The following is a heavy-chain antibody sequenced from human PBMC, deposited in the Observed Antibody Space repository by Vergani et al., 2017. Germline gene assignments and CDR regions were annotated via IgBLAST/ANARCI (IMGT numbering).Heavy chain of an antibody. CDR2: IYHSGST. Sequence: QVQLQESGPGLVKPSETLSLTCTVSSYSISSGYYWGWIRQPPGKGLEWIGSIYHSGSTHYNPSLKSRVTISVDTSKNQFSLKLSSVTAADTAVYYCARGRYMTTVTRFAYWGQGTLVTVSS. CDR3: ARGRYMTTVTRFAY. CDR1: SYSISSGYY. V-gene: IGHV4-38-2*02. J-gene: IGHJ4*02. D-gene: IGHD4-17*01.